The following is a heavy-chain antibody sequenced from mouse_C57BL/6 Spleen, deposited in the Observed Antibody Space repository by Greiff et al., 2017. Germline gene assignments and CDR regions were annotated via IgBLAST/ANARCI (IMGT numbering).Heavy chain of an antibody. Sequence: EVQLVESEGGLVQPGSSMKLSCTASGFTFSDYYMAWVRQVPEKGLEWVANINYDGSSTYYLDSLKSRFIISRDNAKNILYLQMSSLKSEDTATYYCARDLYGYDWYCDVGGTGTTVTFP. CDR3: ARDLYGYDWYCDV. D-gene: IGHD2-2*01. V-gene: IGHV5-16*01. CDR2: INYDGSST. CDR1: GFTFSDYY. J-gene: IGHJ1*03.